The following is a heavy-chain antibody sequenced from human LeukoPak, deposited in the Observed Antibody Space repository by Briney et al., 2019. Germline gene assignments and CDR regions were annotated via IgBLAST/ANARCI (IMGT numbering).Heavy chain of an antibody. D-gene: IGHD5-12*01. CDR2: ISSSSSYI. CDR3: ARSNMVATNWFDY. V-gene: IGHV3-21*01. CDR1: GFTFSSYS. J-gene: IGHJ4*02. Sequence: GGSLRLSCAASGFTFSSYSMNWVRQAPGKGLEWVSSISSSSSYIYYADSVKGRFTISRDNAKNSLYLQMNSLRAEDTAVYYCARSNMVATNWFDYWGQGTLVTVSS.